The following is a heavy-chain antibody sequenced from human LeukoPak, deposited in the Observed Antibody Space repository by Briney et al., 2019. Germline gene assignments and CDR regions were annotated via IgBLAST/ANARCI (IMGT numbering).Heavy chain of an antibody. CDR3: ARLAVATMRVDY. D-gene: IGHD5-24*01. CDR2: IYYSGST. V-gene: IGHV4-39*01. J-gene: IGHJ4*02. Sequence: PSETLSLTCTVSGGSISSSSYYWGWIRQPPGKGLEWIGSIYYSGSTYYNPSLKSRVTISVDTSKNQFSLKLSSVTAADTAVYYCARLAVATMRVDYWGQGTLVTVSS. CDR1: GGSISSSSYY.